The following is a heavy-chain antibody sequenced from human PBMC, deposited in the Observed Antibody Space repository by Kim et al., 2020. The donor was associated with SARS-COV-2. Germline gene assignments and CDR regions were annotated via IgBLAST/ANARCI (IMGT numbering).Heavy chain of an antibody. D-gene: IGHD3-10*01. Sequence: ASVKVSCKASGYTFTSYGISWVRQAPGQGLEWMGWISAYNGNTNYAQKLQGRVTMTTDTSTSTAYMELRSLRSDDTAVYYCARDRQVYGSGSFDYWGQGTLVTVSS. CDR3: ARDRQVYGSGSFDY. J-gene: IGHJ4*02. CDR2: ISAYNGNT. CDR1: GYTFTSYG. V-gene: IGHV1-18*01.